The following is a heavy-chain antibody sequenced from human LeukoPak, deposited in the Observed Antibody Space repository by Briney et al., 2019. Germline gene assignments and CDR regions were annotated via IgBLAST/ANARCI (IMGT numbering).Heavy chain of an antibody. CDR3: ARGARITIFGVASIRGGWFDP. CDR2: MNPNSGNT. CDR1: GYTFANYD. J-gene: IGHJ5*02. V-gene: IGHV1-8*01. Sequence: ASVKVSCKASGYTFANYDINWVRQASGQGLEWMGWMNPNSGNTGYAQKFQGRFTMTWDTSISTAYMELSSLRSEDTAVYYCARGARITIFGVASIRGGWFDPWGQGTLVTVSS. D-gene: IGHD3-3*01.